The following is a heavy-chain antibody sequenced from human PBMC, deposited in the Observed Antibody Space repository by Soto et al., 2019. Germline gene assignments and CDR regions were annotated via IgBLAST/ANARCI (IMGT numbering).Heavy chain of an antibody. Sequence: PGGSLRLSCAASGFTFSSYAMHWVRQAPGKGLEWVAVISYDGSNKYYADSVKSRFTISRDNSKNTLYLQMNSLRAEDTAVYYCASGMVYARYYFDYWGQGTLVTVSS. CDR1: GFTFSSYA. CDR2: ISYDGSNK. J-gene: IGHJ4*02. V-gene: IGHV3-30-3*01. D-gene: IGHD2-8*01. CDR3: ASGMVYARYYFDY.